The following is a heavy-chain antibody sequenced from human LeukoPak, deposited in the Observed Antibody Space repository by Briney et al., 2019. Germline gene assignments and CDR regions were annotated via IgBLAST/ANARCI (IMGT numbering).Heavy chain of an antibody. CDR1: GFTFSSYA. V-gene: IGHV3-23*01. Sequence: GGSLTLSCASSGFTFSSYAMSWVRQAPGKGLQWVSTISGSGGSTYYADSVKGRFTISRDNSKNTLYLQMNSLRAEDTAVYYCARRPGLERYYFDYCGQGTLVTVSS. D-gene: IGHD1-1*01. J-gene: IGHJ4*02. CDR2: ISGSGGST. CDR3: ARRPGLERYYFDY.